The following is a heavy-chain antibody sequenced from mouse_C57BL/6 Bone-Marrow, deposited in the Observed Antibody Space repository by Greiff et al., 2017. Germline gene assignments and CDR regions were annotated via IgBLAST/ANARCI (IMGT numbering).Heavy chain of an antibody. D-gene: IGHD1-1*01. CDR1: GYTFTSYW. J-gene: IGHJ1*03. Sequence: QVQLQQPGAELVKPGASVKLSCKASGYTFTSYWMHWVQQRPGRGLEWIGRIDPNSGGTKYNEKFKSKATLTVDKPSSTAYMQLSSLTSEDSAVYYCARADYGSSYDWYFDVWGTGTTVTVSS. V-gene: IGHV1-72*01. CDR2: IDPNSGGT. CDR3: ARADYGSSYDWYFDV.